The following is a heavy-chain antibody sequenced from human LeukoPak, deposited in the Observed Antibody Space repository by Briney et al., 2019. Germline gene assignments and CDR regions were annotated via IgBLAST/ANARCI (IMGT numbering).Heavy chain of an antibody. CDR3: AREYSSSDMNWFDP. CDR2: IYYSGST. D-gene: IGHD6-6*01. V-gene: IGHV4-39*07. J-gene: IGHJ5*02. Sequence: SETLSLTCTVSGGSISSSSYYWGWIRQPPGKGLEWIGSIYYSGSTYYNPSLKSRVTMSVDTSKNQFSLKLSSVTAADTAVYYCAREYSSSDMNWFDPWGQGTLVTVSS. CDR1: GGSISSSSYY.